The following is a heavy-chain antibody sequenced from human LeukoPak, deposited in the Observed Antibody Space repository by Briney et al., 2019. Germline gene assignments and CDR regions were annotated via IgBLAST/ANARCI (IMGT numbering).Heavy chain of an antibody. CDR1: GGSISTYY. D-gene: IGHD5-12*01. CDR3: ARGGGYASPIGY. V-gene: IGHV4-59*01. CDR2: IYHSGST. Sequence: PSETLSLTCTLSGGSISTYYWSWIRQPPGKGLEWIGYIYHSGSTNYNPSLQSRVTISVDTSKSQFSLKLSSVTAADTAVYYCARGGGYASPIGYWGQGALVTVSS. J-gene: IGHJ4*02.